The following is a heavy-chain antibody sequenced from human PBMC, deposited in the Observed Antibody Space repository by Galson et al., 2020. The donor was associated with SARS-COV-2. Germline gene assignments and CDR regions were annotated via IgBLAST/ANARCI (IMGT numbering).Heavy chain of an antibody. Sequence: SETLSLTCTVSGYSVSTTNYWGWVRQPPGRGLEWIGSVYPSGTTYYNPSLKSRVTISVDTSKNQFSLMLYSVTAADTALYYCARQGVNMIVLVTVPGWYFDLWGRGTLVTVSS. CDR1: GYSVSTTNY. J-gene: IGHJ2*01. V-gene: IGHV4-38-2*02. CDR2: VYPSGTT. CDR3: ARQGVNMIVLVTVPGWYFDL. D-gene: IGHD3-22*01.